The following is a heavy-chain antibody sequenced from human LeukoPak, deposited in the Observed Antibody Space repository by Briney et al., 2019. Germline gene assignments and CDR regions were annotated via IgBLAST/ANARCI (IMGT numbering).Heavy chain of an antibody. J-gene: IGHJ3*02. CDR3: AREDVDDDFWSGHGAFDI. D-gene: IGHD3-3*01. Sequence: ASVKVSCKASGYTFTSYVMHWVRQAPGQRLEWMGWINAGTGNRKYSQKFQDRVTITSDTSASTAYMEMSSLRSEDTAVYYCAREDVDDDFWSGHGAFDIWGQGTMVTVSS. V-gene: IGHV1-3*01. CDR2: INAGTGNR. CDR1: GYTFTSYV.